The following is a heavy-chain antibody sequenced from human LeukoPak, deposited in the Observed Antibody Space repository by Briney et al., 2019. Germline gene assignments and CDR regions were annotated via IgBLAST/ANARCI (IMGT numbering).Heavy chain of an antibody. J-gene: IGHJ3*01. D-gene: IGHD1-1*01. V-gene: IGHV3-7*01. Sequence: GGSLRLSCAASGFTFAGYWMSWVRQAPGKGLEWLANIKQDGSEKYYVDSVKGRFTISRDNTKNSLYLQMNSLRAEDTAVYYCARDHQLGDPMEDVWGQGTMVTVSS. CDR1: GFTFAGYW. CDR3: ARDHQLGDPMEDV. CDR2: IKQDGSEK.